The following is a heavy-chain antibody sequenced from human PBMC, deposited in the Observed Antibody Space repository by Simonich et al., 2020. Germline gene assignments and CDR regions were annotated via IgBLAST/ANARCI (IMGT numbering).Heavy chain of an antibody. V-gene: IGHV4-59*01. D-gene: IGHD6-19*01. J-gene: IGHJ2*01. CDR1: GGSISSYY. CDR2: IYYSGRT. CDR3: ARGISSGWYWYFDL. Sequence: QVQLQESGPGLVKPSETLSLTCPVSGGSISSYYWSWIRQPPGKGLEWLGYIYYSGRTNYNPSLKSRVTISVDTSKNQFSLKLSSVTAADTAVYYCARGISSGWYWYFDLWGRGTLVTVSS.